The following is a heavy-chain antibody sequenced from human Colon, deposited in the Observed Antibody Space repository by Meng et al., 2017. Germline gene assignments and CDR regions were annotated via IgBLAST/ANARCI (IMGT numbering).Heavy chain of an antibody. V-gene: IGHV3-30*04. J-gene: IGHJ4*02. Sequence: GESLKISCAASGFTFGTYAMHWVRQAPGKGLEGVAVVLYDGVNKYYGDSVKGRFTISRDNSKNTQYLQMTSLRAEDTAVYYCARVKETPGTYYYDSSGYSLDYWGQGTLVTVSS. CDR2: VLYDGVNK. D-gene: IGHD3-22*01. CDR3: ARVKETPGTYYYDSSGYSLDY. CDR1: GFTFGTYA.